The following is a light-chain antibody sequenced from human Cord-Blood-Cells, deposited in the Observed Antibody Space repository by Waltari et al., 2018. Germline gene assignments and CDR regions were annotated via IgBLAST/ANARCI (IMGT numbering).Light chain of an antibody. CDR1: SRHVGGYTY. Sequence: QSALTQPASVSGSPGQSITISCTGTSRHVGGYTYVSWYQQHPGKAPKLMIYEVSNRPSGVSNRFSGSKSGNTASLTISGLQAEDEADYYCSSYTSSSTYVFGTGTKVTVL. CDR2: EVS. CDR3: SSYTSSSTYV. J-gene: IGLJ1*01. V-gene: IGLV2-14*01.